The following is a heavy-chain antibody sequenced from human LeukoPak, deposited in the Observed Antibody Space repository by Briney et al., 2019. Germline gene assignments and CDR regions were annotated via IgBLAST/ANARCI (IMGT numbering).Heavy chain of an antibody. CDR2: ISSSGSTI. Sequence: PGGSLRLSCAASGFTFSSYEMNWVRQAPGKGLEWVSYISSSGSTIYYADSVKGRFTISRDNAKKSLYLQMNSLRAEDTAVYYCARHGYNPLDYRGQGTLVTVSS. V-gene: IGHV3-48*03. D-gene: IGHD5-24*01. J-gene: IGHJ4*02. CDR1: GFTFSSYE. CDR3: ARHGYNPLDY.